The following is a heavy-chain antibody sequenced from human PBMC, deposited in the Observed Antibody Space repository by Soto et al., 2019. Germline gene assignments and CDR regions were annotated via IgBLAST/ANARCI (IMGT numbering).Heavy chain of an antibody. D-gene: IGHD3-16*01. J-gene: IGHJ4*02. CDR2: IYYSGST. CDR3: GRGRIKTHFDY. V-gene: IGHV4-59*01. CDR1: GGSISSYY. Sequence: SETLSLTCTVSGGSISSYYWSWIRQPPEKGLEWIGYIYYSGSTNYNPSLKSRVTISVDTSKNQFSLKLSSVTAADTAVYYCGRGRIKTHFDYWGQGTLVTVSS.